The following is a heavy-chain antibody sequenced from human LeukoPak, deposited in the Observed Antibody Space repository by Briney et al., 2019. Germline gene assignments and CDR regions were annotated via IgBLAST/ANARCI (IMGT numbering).Heavy chain of an antibody. V-gene: IGHV4-61*02. Sequence: SETLSLTCTVSGGSISSSNYYWSWIRQPAGKGLEWIGRIYTSGTTNYNPSLKSRVTISIDTSKNQFSLKLRSVTAADTAVYYCARDRTPLWFGESNDAFDLWGQGTMVTVSS. CDR2: IYTSGTT. CDR3: ARDRTPLWFGESNDAFDL. CDR1: GGSISSSNYY. J-gene: IGHJ3*01. D-gene: IGHD3-10*01.